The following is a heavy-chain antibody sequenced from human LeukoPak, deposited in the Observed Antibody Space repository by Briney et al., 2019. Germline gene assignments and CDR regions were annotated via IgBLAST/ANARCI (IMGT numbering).Heavy chain of an antibody. Sequence: SETLSLTRTVSGGSISSYYWGWIRQPPGKGLEWIGSIYYSGSTYYNPSLKSRVTISVDTSKNQFSLKLSSVTAADTAVYYCARHPRRLRSADYWGQGTLVTVSS. D-gene: IGHD5-12*01. CDR2: IYYSGST. CDR1: GGSISSYY. J-gene: IGHJ4*02. V-gene: IGHV4-39*01. CDR3: ARHPRRLRSADY.